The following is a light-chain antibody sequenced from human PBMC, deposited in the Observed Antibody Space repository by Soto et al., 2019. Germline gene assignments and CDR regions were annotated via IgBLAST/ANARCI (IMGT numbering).Light chain of an antibody. Sequence: EIVLTQSPGTLSLSPGERATLSCRASQSVSSSYLAWYQQKPGQAPRLLIYVASSRATCIPDRFSGSGSGTEFTLTISRLEPHDFAVYYCRQYGSTPSWTFGQGTKVEIK. CDR2: VAS. CDR1: QSVSSSY. V-gene: IGKV3-20*01. J-gene: IGKJ1*01. CDR3: RQYGSTPSWT.